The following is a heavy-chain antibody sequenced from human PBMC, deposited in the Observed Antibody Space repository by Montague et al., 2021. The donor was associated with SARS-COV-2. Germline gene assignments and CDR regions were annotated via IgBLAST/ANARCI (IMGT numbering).Heavy chain of an antibody. CDR2: INHGGST. CDR1: GSSFSGYY. Sequence: SETLSLTCAVHGSSFSGYYWNWIRQSPGKGLEWIGEINHGGSTKFSPSLKGRLTISTDTSKNQFSLKLTSVAAADTAVYYCARLRDGVVPSPILGVGPFYSYDDMDVGGGGPRSPSPQ. J-gene: IGHJ6*01. V-gene: IGHV4-34*01. D-gene: IGHD3-3*01. CDR3: ARLRDGVVPSPILGVGPFYSYDDMDV.